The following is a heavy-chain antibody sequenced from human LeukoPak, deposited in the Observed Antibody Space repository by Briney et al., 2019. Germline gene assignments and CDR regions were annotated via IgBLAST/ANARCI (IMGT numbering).Heavy chain of an antibody. J-gene: IGHJ4*02. V-gene: IGHV4-31*03. Sequence: SETLSLTCTVSGRSISIGGYYWSWIREHPGRGLEWIGYIYYSGSTYYNPYLKSRVTISVDTSKNQFSQKLSTVTAADTAVYYCARFSDSSGYGFDYWGQGTLVTVSS. CDR1: GRSISIGGYY. CDR2: IYYSGST. D-gene: IGHD3-22*01. CDR3: ARFSDSSGYGFDY.